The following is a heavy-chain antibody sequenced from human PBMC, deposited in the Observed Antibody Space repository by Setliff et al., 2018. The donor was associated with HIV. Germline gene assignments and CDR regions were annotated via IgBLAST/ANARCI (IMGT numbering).Heavy chain of an antibody. D-gene: IGHD6-13*01. CDR1: GFTFNNYD. CDR2: IDTNGNT. Sequence: GGSLRLSCAASGFTFNNYDMHWVRQATGKGLEWVSGIDTNGNTYYPGSVKGRFTISRENAKNSLYLQMNSLRAGDTAVYYCAREGIAAAGSYSYGFGQIDYWGQGTLVTVSS. CDR3: AREGIAAAGSYSYGFGQIDY. V-gene: IGHV3-13*01. J-gene: IGHJ4*02.